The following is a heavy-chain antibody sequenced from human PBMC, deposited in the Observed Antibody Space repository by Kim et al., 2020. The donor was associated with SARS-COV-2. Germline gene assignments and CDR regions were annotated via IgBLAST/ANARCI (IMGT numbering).Heavy chain of an antibody. Sequence: GGSLRLSCAASGFTFSSYAMSWVRQAQGKGLEWVSAISGSGGSTYYADSVKGRFTISRDNSKNTLYLQMNSLRAEDTAVYYCAKDQTWARITMVRGVRLLAFDIWGQGTMVTVSS. CDR2: ISGSGGST. J-gene: IGHJ3*02. D-gene: IGHD3-10*01. V-gene: IGHV3-23*01. CDR3: AKDQTWARITMVRGVRLLAFDI. CDR1: GFTFSSYA.